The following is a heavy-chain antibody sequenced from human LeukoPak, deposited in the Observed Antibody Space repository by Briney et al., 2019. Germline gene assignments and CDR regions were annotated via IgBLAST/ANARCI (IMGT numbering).Heavy chain of an antibody. D-gene: IGHD6-13*01. J-gene: IGHJ4*02. CDR2: ISWNSGSI. CDR3: AKETATGPFDY. V-gene: IGHV3-9*03. CDR1: GFTFGDYA. Sequence: GGSLRLSCVASGFTFGDYAMHWVRLVPGKGLEWVSGISWNSGSIVYADSVKGRFTISRDNAKNSLYLQMNTLRAEDMALYYCAKETATGPFDYWGQGTLVTVS.